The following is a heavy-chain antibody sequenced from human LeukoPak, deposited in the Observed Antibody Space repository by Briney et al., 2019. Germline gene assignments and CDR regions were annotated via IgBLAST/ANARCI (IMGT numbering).Heavy chain of an antibody. CDR1: GGSISSYY. V-gene: IGHV4-59*01. CDR3: AGWYYGPIGAFDI. CDR2: IYYSGST. Sequence: SETLSLTCTVSGGSISSYYWSWIRQPPGKGLEWIGYIYYSGSTNYNPSLKSRVTISVDTSKNQFSLKLSSVTAADTAVYYCAGWYYGPIGAFDIWGQGTMVTVSS. J-gene: IGHJ3*02. D-gene: IGHD3-10*01.